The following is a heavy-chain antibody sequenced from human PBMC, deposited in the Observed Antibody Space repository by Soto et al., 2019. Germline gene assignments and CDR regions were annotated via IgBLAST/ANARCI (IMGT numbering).Heavy chain of an antibody. J-gene: IGHJ6*02. CDR2: IIPIFGTA. D-gene: IGHD4-4*01. Sequence: SVKVSCKASGGTFSSYAISWVRQAPGQGLEWMGGIIPIFGTANYAQKFQGRVTITADESTSTAYMELSSLRSEDTAVYYCARDRIKTVTTYYYYYYGMDVWGQGTTVTVSS. V-gene: IGHV1-69*13. CDR3: ARDRIKTVTTYYYYYYGMDV. CDR1: GGTFSSYA.